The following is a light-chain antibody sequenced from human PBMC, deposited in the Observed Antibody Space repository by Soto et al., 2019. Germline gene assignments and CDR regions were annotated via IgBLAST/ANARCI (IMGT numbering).Light chain of an antibody. V-gene: IGKV3-20*01. CDR1: QSVSNNY. Sequence: EIVLTQSPGTLSLSPGERATLSCRASQSVSNNYLAWYQQKPGQAPRLLIYGASNRATGIPDRFSGSGSGPDFTLIISRLEPEDFAVYYCQQYGSSGTFGQGTKVEIK. J-gene: IGKJ1*01. CDR3: QQYGSSGT. CDR2: GAS.